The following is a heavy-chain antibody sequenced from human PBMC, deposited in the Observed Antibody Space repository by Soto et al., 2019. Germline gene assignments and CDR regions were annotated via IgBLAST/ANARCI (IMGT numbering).Heavy chain of an antibody. V-gene: IGHV1-3*01. D-gene: IGHD6-13*01. CDR2: INAGNGNT. J-gene: IGHJ4*02. CDR1: GYTFTSYP. Sequence: ASVKVSCRASGYTFTSYPMHWVRQAPGQRLEWMGWINAGNGNTKYSQKFQGRVTITRDTSASTAYMELSSLRSEDTAVYYCAREIAAAGPFDYWGQGTLVTVSS. CDR3: AREIAAAGPFDY.